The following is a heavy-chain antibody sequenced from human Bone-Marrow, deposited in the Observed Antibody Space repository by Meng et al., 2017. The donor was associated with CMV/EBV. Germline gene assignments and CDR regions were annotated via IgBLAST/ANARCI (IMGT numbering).Heavy chain of an antibody. Sequence: GESLKISCAASGFTFSGYYMSWIRQTPGKGLEWISYIGGRSSTIFYADSVKGRFTISRDNAKNSLYLQMNSLRTEDTAVYYCARGGQWLVPEFDIWGQGTMVTVSS. V-gene: IGHV3-11*04. CDR2: IGGRSSTI. J-gene: IGHJ3*02. CDR3: ARGGQWLVPEFDI. D-gene: IGHD6-19*01. CDR1: GFTFSGYY.